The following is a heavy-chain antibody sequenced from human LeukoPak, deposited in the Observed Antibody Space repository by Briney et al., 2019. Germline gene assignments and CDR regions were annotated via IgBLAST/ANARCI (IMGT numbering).Heavy chain of an antibody. CDR2: ISAYNGNT. CDR1: GYTFASYD. CDR3: ATSYGSGSYFGY. D-gene: IGHD3-10*01. V-gene: IGHV1-18*01. Sequence: ASVKVSCKASGYTFASYDINWVRQATGQGLEWMGWISAYNGNTNYAQKLQGRVTMTTDTSTSTAYMELRSLRSDDTAVYYCATSYGSGSYFGYWGQGTLVTVSS. J-gene: IGHJ4*02.